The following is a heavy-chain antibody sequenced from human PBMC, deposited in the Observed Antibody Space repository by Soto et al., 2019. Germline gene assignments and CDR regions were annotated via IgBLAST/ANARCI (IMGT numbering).Heavy chain of an antibody. J-gene: IGHJ6*02. CDR1: GFTFSSYA. CDR2: ISYDGSNK. CDR3: ARGRAPRHRITIFGVVIPHKGSYYYYYGMDV. Sequence: GGSLRLSCAASGFTFSSYAMHWVRQAPGKGLEWVAVISYDGSNKYYADSVKGRFTISRDNSKNTLYLQMNSLRAEDTAVYYCARGRAPRHRITIFGVVIPHKGSYYYYYGMDVWGQGTTVTVSS. V-gene: IGHV3-30-3*01. D-gene: IGHD3-3*01.